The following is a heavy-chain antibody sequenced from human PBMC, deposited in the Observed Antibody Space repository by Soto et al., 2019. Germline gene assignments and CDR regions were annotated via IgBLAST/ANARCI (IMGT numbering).Heavy chain of an antibody. CDR2: IYHSGST. Sequence: SETLSLTCTVSGGSISSSSYYWGWIRQPPGKGLEWIGKIYHSGSTYYNPSLKSRVTISVDTSKNQFSLKLSSVTAADTAVYYCSFWSGYYDYYYYMDVWGKGTTVTVSS. J-gene: IGHJ6*03. V-gene: IGHV4-39*07. CDR3: SFWSGYYDYYYYMDV. CDR1: GGSISSSSYY. D-gene: IGHD3-3*01.